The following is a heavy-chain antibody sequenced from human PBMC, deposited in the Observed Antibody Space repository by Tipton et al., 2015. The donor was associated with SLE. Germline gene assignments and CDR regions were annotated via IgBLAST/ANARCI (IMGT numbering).Heavy chain of an antibody. Sequence: TLSLTCAVSGGSISSGGYSWSWIRQPPGKGLEWIGYIYYGGSTYYNPSLKSRVTISVDTSKNQFSLKLSSVTAADTAVYYCARGSSGWYVYWGQGTLVTVSS. D-gene: IGHD6-19*01. J-gene: IGHJ4*02. CDR1: GGSISSGGYS. CDR2: IYYGGST. V-gene: IGHV4-31*11. CDR3: ARGSSGWYVY.